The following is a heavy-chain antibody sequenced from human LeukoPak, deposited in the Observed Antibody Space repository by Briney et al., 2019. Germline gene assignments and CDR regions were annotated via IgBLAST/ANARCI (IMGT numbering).Heavy chain of an antibody. CDR2: IYPGDSDI. V-gene: IGHV5-51*01. CDR1: GYSFTSYW. CDR3: ARGYSVYVSRLDY. Sequence: GESLKISCKGSGYSFTSYWIGWMRQMPGKGLEWMGIIYPGDSDIRYSPSFQGQVTISADKSISTAYLQWSSLKASDTAIYYCARGYSVYVSRLDYWGQGTLVTVSS. D-gene: IGHD5/OR15-5a*01. J-gene: IGHJ4*02.